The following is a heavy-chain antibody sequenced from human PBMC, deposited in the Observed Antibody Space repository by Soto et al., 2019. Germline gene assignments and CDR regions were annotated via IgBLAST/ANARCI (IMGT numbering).Heavy chain of an antibody. CDR3: ARQWELLRHYYYGMDV. Sequence: PGESLKISCNGSGYSFTSYWISWVRQMPGKGLEWMGRIDPSDSYTNYSPSFQGHVTISADKSISTAYLQWSSLKASDTAMYYCARQWELLRHYYYGMDVWGQGTTVTVSS. J-gene: IGHJ6*02. CDR1: GYSFTSYW. V-gene: IGHV5-10-1*01. D-gene: IGHD1-26*01. CDR2: IDPSDSYT.